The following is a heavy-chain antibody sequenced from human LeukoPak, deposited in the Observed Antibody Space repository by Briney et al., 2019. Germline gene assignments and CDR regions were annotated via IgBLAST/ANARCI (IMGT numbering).Heavy chain of an antibody. CDR3: AKEVDQLLYVYPNGMDV. Sequence: GRSLRLSCAASGFTFSSYGMHWVRQAPGKGLEWVAVISYDGSNKYYADCVKGRFTISRDNSKNTLYLQMNSLRAEDTAVYYCAKEVDQLLYVYPNGMDVWGQGTTVTVSS. V-gene: IGHV3-30*18. J-gene: IGHJ6*02. CDR1: GFTFSSYG. CDR2: ISYDGSNK. D-gene: IGHD2-2*02.